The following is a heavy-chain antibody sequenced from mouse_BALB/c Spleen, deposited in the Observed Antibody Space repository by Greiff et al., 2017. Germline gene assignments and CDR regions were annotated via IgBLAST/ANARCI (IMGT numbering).Heavy chain of an antibody. CDR1: GFAFSSYD. J-gene: IGHJ3*01. V-gene: IGHV5-12-1*01. CDR3: ARQNSWFAY. Sequence: EVHLVESGGGLVKPGGSLKLSCAASGFAFSSYDMSWVRQTPEKRLEWVAYISSGGGSTYYPDTVKGRVTISRDNAKNTLYLQMSRLKSEDTAMYYCARQNSWFAYWGQGTLVTVSA. CDR2: ISSGGGST.